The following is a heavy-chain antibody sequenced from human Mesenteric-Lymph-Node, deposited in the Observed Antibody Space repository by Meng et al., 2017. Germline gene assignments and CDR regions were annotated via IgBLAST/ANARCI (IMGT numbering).Heavy chain of an antibody. CDR2: INPNGGGT. D-gene: IGHD3-22*01. J-gene: IGHJ4*02. CDR1: GCTFTDYY. Sequence: ASVKVSCKASGCTFTDYYMHWVRQAPGHGLEWMGWINPNGGGTNYAQEFQGRVTMTRDTSISTAYMELSRLRSADTAVYYCARDSLGVTYDYDRSGSEIDYWGQGTLVTVSS. CDR3: ARDSLGVTYDYDRSGSEIDY. V-gene: IGHV1-2*02.